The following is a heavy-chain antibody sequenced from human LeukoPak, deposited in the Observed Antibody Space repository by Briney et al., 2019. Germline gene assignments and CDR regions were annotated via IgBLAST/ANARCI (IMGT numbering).Heavy chain of an antibody. D-gene: IGHD3-3*02. V-gene: IGHV3-30*03. CDR3: ARVNTIFGVDIVSLGAEFEF. CDR1: GFTFSTYA. CDR2: ISYDGTKK. Sequence: PGGSLRLSCGASGFTFSTYAMLWVRQAPGKGLECVSVISYDGTKKDYADSVKGRFTISRDNSNDTLYLQMNSLRPEDTALYYCARVNTIFGVDIVSLGAEFEFWGQGTLVTVSS. J-gene: IGHJ4*02.